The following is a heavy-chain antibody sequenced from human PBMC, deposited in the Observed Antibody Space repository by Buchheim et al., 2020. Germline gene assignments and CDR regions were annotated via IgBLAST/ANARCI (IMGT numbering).Heavy chain of an antibody. CDR1: GFTFSTYA. CDR2: IDNSGDTT. CDR3: TKDDYGSYDY. V-gene: IGHV3-23*01. D-gene: IGHD1-26*01. Sequence: EVHLMESGGGLAQPGGSLRLSCAASGFTFSTYAMNWVRQAPGKGLEWVSSIDNSGDTTYYAESVKGRFTISRDNSKNTLYLQMNSLRAGDTAVYYCTKDDYGSYDYWGQGAL. J-gene: IGHJ4*02.